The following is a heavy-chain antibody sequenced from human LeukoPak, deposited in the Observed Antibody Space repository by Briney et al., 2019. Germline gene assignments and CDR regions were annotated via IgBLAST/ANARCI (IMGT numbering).Heavy chain of an antibody. Sequence: GASVKVSCKASGYTFTSYYMHWVRQAPGQGLAWMGIINPSGGSTSYAQKFQGRVTMTRDTSTSTVYMELSSLRSEDTAVYYCARAPTYYHGSGYNGNWFDPWGQGTLVTVSS. CDR1: GYTFTSYY. CDR2: INPSGGST. CDR3: ARAPTYYHGSGYNGNWFDP. V-gene: IGHV1-46*01. J-gene: IGHJ5*02. D-gene: IGHD3-10*01.